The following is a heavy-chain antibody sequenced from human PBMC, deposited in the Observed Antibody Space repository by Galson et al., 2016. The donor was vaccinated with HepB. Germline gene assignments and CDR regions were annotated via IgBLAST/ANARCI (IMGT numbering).Heavy chain of an antibody. Sequence: SLRLSCAASGFTFNSYGMHWVRQAPGKGLEWVAVIWYDGSNKYYADSVKGRFTISRDNSKNTLYLQMNSLRAADTAVYYCARSGVTTFGVTVMPDYFDNWGQGTLVAVSS. V-gene: IGHV3-33*01. D-gene: IGHD3-3*01. CDR1: GFTFNSYG. J-gene: IGHJ4*02. CDR2: IWYDGSNK. CDR3: ARSGVTTFGVTVMPDYFDN.